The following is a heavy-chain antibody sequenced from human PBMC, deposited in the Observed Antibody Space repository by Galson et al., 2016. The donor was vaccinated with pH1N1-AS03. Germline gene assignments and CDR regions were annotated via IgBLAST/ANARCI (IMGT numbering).Heavy chain of an antibody. D-gene: IGHD5-18*01. CDR2: VYHTGST. V-gene: IGHV4-4*02. J-gene: IGHJ6*02. CDR3: ARDVLPYSLGLDV. Sequence: SETLSLTCAVSGGSISSSDWWSWVRQPPGKGLEWIGEVYHTGSTNYNPSLKSRVIISVDKSKNQFSLQLTSVTAADTAVYYCARDVLPYSLGLDVWGQGTTVTVSS. CDR1: GGSISSSDW.